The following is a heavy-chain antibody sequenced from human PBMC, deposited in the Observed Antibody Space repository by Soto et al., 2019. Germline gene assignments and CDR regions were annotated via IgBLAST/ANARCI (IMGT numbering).Heavy chain of an antibody. Sequence: SETLSLTCAVSGGSITSGGYSWILIRQAPGKGLEWIGYIYHSGGTYYNPSLKSRVTISVDRSKNQFSLKLGSVTAADTAVYYCARGNYYDSSGYYDLWGQGTLVTVSS. CDR2: IYHSGGT. J-gene: IGHJ5*02. D-gene: IGHD3-22*01. CDR3: ARGNYYDSSGYYDL. V-gene: IGHV4-30-2*01. CDR1: GGSITSGGYS.